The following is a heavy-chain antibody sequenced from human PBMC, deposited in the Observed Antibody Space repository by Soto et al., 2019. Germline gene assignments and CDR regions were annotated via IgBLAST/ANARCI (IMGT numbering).Heavy chain of an antibody. Sequence: PSETLSLTCAVYGGSFSGYYWSWIRQPPGKGLEWIGEINHSGSTNYNPSLKSRVTISVDTSKNQFSLKLSSVTAADTAVYYCAGSTVTTVYWGQGTLVTVSS. CDR1: GGSFSGYY. J-gene: IGHJ4*02. V-gene: IGHV4-34*01. CDR2: INHSGST. D-gene: IGHD4-17*01. CDR3: AGSTVTTVY.